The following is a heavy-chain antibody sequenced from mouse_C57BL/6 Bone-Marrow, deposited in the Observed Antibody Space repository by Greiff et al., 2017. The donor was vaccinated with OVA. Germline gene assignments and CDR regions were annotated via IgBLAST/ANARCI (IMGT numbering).Heavy chain of an antibody. CDR3: ARYITTVVAAGLDYFDY. Sequence: EVKLEESGGDLVKPGGSLKLSCAASGFTFSSYGMSWVRQTPDKRLEWVATISSGGGYTYYPDSVKGRFTISRDNAKNTLYLQMSSLKSEDTAMYYCARYITTVVAAGLDYFDYWGQGTTLTVSS. J-gene: IGHJ2*01. CDR1: GFTFSSYG. CDR2: ISSGGGYT. D-gene: IGHD1-1*01. V-gene: IGHV5-6*02.